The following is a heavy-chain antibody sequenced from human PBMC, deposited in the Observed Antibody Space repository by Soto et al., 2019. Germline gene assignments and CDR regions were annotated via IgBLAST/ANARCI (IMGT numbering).Heavy chain of an antibody. V-gene: IGHV3-48*02. Sequence: GGSLRLPCAASGFTFSSYSMNWVRQAPGKGLEWVSYISSSSTIYYADSVKGRFTISRDNAKNSLYLQMNSLRDEDTAVYYCARDEGIAVAGTKPHYYYYGMDVWGQGTTVTVSS. J-gene: IGHJ6*02. D-gene: IGHD6-19*01. CDR1: GFTFSSYS. CDR2: ISSSSTI. CDR3: ARDEGIAVAGTKPHYYYYGMDV.